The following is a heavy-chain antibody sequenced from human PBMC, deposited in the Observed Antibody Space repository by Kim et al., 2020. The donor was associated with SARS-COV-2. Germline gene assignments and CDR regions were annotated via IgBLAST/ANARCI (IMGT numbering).Heavy chain of an antibody. V-gene: IGHV3-30-3*01. Sequence: GGSLRLSCAASGFTFSSYAMHWVRQAPGKGLEWVAVISYDGSNKYYADSVKGRFTISRDNSKNTLYLQMNSLRAEDTAVYYCAREEGYCSSTSCYTRDY. J-gene: IGHJ4*01. D-gene: IGHD2-2*02. CDR2: ISYDGSNK. CDR1: GFTFSSYA. CDR3: AREEGYCSSTSCYTRDY.